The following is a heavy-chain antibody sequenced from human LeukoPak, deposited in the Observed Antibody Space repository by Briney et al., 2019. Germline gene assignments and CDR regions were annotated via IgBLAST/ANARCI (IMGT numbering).Heavy chain of an antibody. V-gene: IGHV3-48*03. J-gene: IGHJ4*02. CDR1: GFTFSSYE. CDR2: ISSSGSTI. Sequence: GGSLRLSCAASGFTFSSYEMNWVRQAPGKGLEWVSYISSSGSTIYYADSVKGRFTISRDNARNSLYLQMNSLRAEDTAVYYCARLDYYGTGSYFDYWGQGTLVTVSS. CDR3: ARLDYYGTGSYFDY. D-gene: IGHD3-10*01.